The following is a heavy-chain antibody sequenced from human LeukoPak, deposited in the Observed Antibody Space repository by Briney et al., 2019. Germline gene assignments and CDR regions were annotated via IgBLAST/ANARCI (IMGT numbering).Heavy chain of an antibody. CDR1: GGSFSGYY. CDR2: INHSGST. J-gene: IGHJ6*02. Sequence: SETLSLTCAVYGGSFSGYYWSWIRQPPGKGLEWIGEINHSGSTNYNPSLKSRVTISVDTSKNQFSLKLSSVTAADTAVYYCARQTVAGTYSYYYYYGMDVWGQGTTVTVSS. CDR3: ARQTVAGTYSYYYYYGMDV. D-gene: IGHD6-19*01. V-gene: IGHV4-34*01.